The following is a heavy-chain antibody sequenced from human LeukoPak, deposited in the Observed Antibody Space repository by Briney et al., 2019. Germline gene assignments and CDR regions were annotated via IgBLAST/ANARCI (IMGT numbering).Heavy chain of an antibody. V-gene: IGHV3-23*01. CDR1: GFTFSSYA. CDR3: AKSGRTSCSTSCYYFDY. D-gene: IGHD2-2*01. Sequence: GGSLRLSCAASGFTFSSYAMSWVRQAPWKGLEWVSAISASGASTYYADSVKGRFTISRDNSKNTLYLQMNSLRADDTAVYYCAKSGRTSCSTSCYYFDYWGQGTLVTVSS. CDR2: ISASGAST. J-gene: IGHJ4*02.